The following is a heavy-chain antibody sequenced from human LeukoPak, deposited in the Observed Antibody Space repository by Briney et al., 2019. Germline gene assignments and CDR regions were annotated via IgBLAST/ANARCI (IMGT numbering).Heavy chain of an antibody. CDR1: GGTFSSYA. V-gene: IGHV1-69*04. CDR3: ARGSSWYSASDY. Sequence: SVKVSCKASGGTFSSYAISWVRQAPGQGLEWMGRMIPILGIANYAQKFQGRVTITADKSTSTAYMELSSLRSEDTAVYYCARGSSWYSASDYWGQGTLVTVSS. J-gene: IGHJ4*02. CDR2: MIPILGIA. D-gene: IGHD6-13*01.